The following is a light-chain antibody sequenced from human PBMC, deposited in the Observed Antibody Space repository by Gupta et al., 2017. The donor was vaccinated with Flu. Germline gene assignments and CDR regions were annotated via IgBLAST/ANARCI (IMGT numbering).Light chain of an antibody. CDR1: QRMGIH. J-gene: IGKJ1*01. V-gene: IGKV3D-15*01. CDR2: GAF. CDR3: QQYNNSPPWT. Sequence: QRMGIHLAWDQQKPDQATRLLIYGAFNRATGIPARSSGSGSGIDFTLTISRLQSDDCAVYYGQQYNNSPPWTFGEGTKVEIK.